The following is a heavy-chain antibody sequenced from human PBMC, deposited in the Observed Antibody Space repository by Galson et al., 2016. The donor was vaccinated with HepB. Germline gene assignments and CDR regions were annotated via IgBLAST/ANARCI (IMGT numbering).Heavy chain of an antibody. Sequence: SLRLSCAASGFTFSMYDMPWVRQVPGKGLEWGSAIETAGDTYYPDSVKGRFPISRENDKNSLYLQMNSLRAGDTAVYYCTRGKSRWTMPWNYGLDVWGKGTTVIVSS. CDR2: IETAGDT. V-gene: IGHV3-13*01. CDR3: TRGKSRWTMPWNYGLDV. D-gene: IGHD1-1*01. CDR1: GFTFSMYD. J-gene: IGHJ6*04.